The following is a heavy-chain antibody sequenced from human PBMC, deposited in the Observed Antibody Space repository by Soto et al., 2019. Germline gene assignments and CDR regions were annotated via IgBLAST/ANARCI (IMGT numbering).Heavy chain of an antibody. D-gene: IGHD3-3*01. Sequence: QVQLVESGGGVVQPGRSLRLSCAASGFTFSSYGMHWVRQAPGKGLERVAVIWYDGSNKYYADSVKGRFTISRDNSKNTLHLQMNSLRAEDTDVYYCARSELSSTIFGVVAYNWFDPWGQGTLVTVSS. CDR3: ARSELSSTIFGVVAYNWFDP. J-gene: IGHJ5*02. CDR2: IWYDGSNK. CDR1: GFTFSSYG. V-gene: IGHV3-33*01.